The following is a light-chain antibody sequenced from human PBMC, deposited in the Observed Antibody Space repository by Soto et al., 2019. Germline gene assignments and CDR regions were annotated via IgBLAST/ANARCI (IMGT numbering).Light chain of an antibody. CDR2: EVS. Sequence: QSALTQPASVSGSPGQSITISCTGSSSDIGSSRYVSWYQQHPGKAPKLMISEVSHRPSGVSNRFSGSMSDNTASLTISGLQPEDEADYYCSSYTNTLTLIVFGTGTKLTVL. J-gene: IGLJ1*01. CDR1: SSDIGSSRY. CDR3: SSYTNTLTLIV. V-gene: IGLV2-14*01.